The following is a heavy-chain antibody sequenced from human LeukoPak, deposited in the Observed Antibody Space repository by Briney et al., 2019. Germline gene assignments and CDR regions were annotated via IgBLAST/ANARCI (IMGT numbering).Heavy chain of an antibody. D-gene: IGHD2-2*01. CDR1: GFTLSSHS. CDR2: ISSSRYI. V-gene: IGHV3-21*01. CDR3: AKEGTREARTSRAYFDY. Sequence: PGGSLRLSCAASGFTLSSHSMNWVRQAPGKGLEWVSSISSSRYIYYADSVKGRFTISRDNAKNSLYLQMNSLRAEDTAVYYCAKEGTREARTSRAYFDYWGQGTLVTVSS. J-gene: IGHJ4*02.